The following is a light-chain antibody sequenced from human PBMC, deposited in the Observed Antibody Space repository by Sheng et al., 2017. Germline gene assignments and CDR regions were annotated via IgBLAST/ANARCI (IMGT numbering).Light chain of an antibody. Sequence: DIVMTQSPDSLAVSLGERATINCKSSQSVLYSFNNKNSLAWYQQKSRQPPKLLIYWASTRQSGVPDRFSGSGSGTDFTLTISSLQAEDVAVYYCQQYYSAPFTFGPGTKVDIK. CDR3: QQYYSAPFT. CDR1: QSVLYSFNNKNS. V-gene: IGKV4-1*01. CDR2: WAS. J-gene: IGKJ3*01.